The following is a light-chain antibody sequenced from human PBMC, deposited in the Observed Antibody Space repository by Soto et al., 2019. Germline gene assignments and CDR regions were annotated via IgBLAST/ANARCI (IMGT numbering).Light chain of an antibody. J-gene: IGKJ3*01. CDR1: QGISSW. V-gene: IGKV1D-16*01. Sequence: DSQMTQSRSSLSASVGFRFTITSRASQGISSWLAWYQQKPEKAPKSMIYAASSLQSGVPSRFSGSGYGTDFNLTISSLQTEDFATYYCQQYNSYPFTFGPGTKVDIK. CDR2: AAS. CDR3: QQYNSYPFT.